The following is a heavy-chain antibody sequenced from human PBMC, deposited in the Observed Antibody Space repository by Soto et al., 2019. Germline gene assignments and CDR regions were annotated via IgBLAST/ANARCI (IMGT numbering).Heavy chain of an antibody. J-gene: IGHJ4*02. D-gene: IGHD4-17*01. CDR1: VGSISGSRYH. Sequence: SETLSLTCTVSVGSISGSRYHWTWIRQPPGKGLEWIGSGTTYYNPSLRSRVTISVDTSKEQFSLRLSSVTTADTAVYYCATYGGDTGRFDYWGQGILVTVSS. CDR3: ATYGGDTGRFDY. V-gene: IGHV4-39*01. CDR2: SGTT.